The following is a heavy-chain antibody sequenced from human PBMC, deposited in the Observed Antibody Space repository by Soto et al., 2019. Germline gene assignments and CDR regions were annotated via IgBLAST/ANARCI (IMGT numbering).Heavy chain of an antibody. CDR1: GYSLSSGYY. D-gene: IGHD5-18*01. Sequence: PSETLSLTCAVSGYSLSSGYYWGWVRQPPGKGLEWIGSIYHSGSTYYNPSLKSRVTISVDTSKNQFSLKLSSVTAADTAVYYCARSGYSYGYAIFDYWGQGTLVTVSS. CDR2: IYHSGST. CDR3: ARSGYSYGYAIFDY. V-gene: IGHV4-38-2*01. J-gene: IGHJ4*02.